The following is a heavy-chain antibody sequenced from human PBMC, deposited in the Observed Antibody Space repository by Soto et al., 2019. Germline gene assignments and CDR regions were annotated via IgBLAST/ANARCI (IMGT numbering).Heavy chain of an antibody. CDR2: ISAYNGYP. J-gene: IGHJ4*02. Sequence: QIHLVQSGAEVRKPGASVNVSCKTSGYIFTNYGGSWVRQAPGEGLEVVAWISAYNGYPKYGQRFQGRVTLSTDASTTTGYMELRNLRSDDTAVYYCARWSSGALYEYWGQGTLLTVSS. CDR3: ARWSSGALYEY. CDR1: GYIFTNYG. V-gene: IGHV1-18*04.